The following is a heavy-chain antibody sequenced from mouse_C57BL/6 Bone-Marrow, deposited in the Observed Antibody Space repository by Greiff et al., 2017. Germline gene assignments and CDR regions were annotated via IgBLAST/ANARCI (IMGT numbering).Heavy chain of an antibody. CDR2: ISSGSSTI. CDR1: GFTLSDYG. D-gene: IGHD1-1*01. Sequence: EVQGVESGGGLVKPGGSLKLSCAASGFTLSDYGMHWVRQAPEKGLEWVAYISSGSSTIYYADTVKGRFTISRDNAKNTLFLQMTSLRSEDTAMYYCASLRSYAMDYWGQGTSVTVSS. CDR3: ASLRSYAMDY. V-gene: IGHV5-17*01. J-gene: IGHJ4*01.